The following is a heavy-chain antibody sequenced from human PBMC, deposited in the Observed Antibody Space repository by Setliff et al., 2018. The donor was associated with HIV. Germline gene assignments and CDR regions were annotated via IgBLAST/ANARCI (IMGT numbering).Heavy chain of an antibody. Sequence: GGSLRLSCAASGFTVSSNYMSCVRQAPGKGLEWVSVIYGGGTTHYADSVKGRFTISRDNSKNTVYLQMNSLRVEDTAVYYCARELYREWDYWGQGTLVTVSS. CDR2: IYGGGTT. CDR1: GFTVSSNY. V-gene: IGHV3-66*02. D-gene: IGHD3-10*01. CDR3: ARELYREWDY. J-gene: IGHJ4*02.